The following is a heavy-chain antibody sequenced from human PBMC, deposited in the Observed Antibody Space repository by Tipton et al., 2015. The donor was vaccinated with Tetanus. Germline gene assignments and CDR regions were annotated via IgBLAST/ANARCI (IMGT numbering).Heavy chain of an antibody. V-gene: IGHV3-23*01. J-gene: IGHJ6*02. D-gene: IGHD3-16*01. CDR3: AKGSRGPSGLGSYYGMDV. CDR1: GVSIADNTNY. Sequence: SLRLSCTVSGVSIADNTNYWGWIRQSPGKGLEWVSSISGTMSVTYYADSVRGRFTISRDDFRSTLYLQMNRLGVEDTAHYYCAKGSRGPSGLGSYYGMDVWGQGTTVIVSS. CDR2: ISGTMSVT.